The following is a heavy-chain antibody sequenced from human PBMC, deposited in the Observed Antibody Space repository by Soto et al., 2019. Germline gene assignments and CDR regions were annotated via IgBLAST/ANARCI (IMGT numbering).Heavy chain of an antibody. D-gene: IGHD1-26*01. J-gene: IGHJ3*02. V-gene: IGHV3-15*01. CDR3: TTDPRVVGAPKDAFDI. CDR2: IKSKTDGGTT. Sequence: GGSLRLSCAASGFTFSNAWMSWVRQAPGKGLEWVGRIKSKTDGGTTDYAAPVKGRFTISRDDSKNTLYLQMNSLKTEDTAVYYSTTDPRVVGAPKDAFDIWGQGTMVTVSS. CDR1: GFTFSNAW.